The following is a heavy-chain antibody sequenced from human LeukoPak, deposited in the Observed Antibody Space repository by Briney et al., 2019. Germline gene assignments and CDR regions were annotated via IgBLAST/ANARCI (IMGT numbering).Heavy chain of an antibody. Sequence: SETLSLTCTVSSGSISSSSYYWGWIRQSPGKGLEWIGSIYHSGSTCYNPSVKSRITISVDTSKSQISLNLSSVTAADTAVYYCARHSSGWSGTNVYAFDIWGQGTMVTVAS. CDR2: IYHSGST. J-gene: IGHJ3*02. V-gene: IGHV4-39*01. D-gene: IGHD6-19*01. CDR3: ARHSSGWSGTNVYAFDI. CDR1: SGSISSSSYY.